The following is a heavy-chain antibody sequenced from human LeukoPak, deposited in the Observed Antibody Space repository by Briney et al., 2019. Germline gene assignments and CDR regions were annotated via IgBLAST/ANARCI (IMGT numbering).Heavy chain of an antibody. CDR1: GFTFSSCA. Sequence: PGGSLRLSCAASGFTFSSCAMSWVRQAPGKGLEWVSGISGGGGSTYYTDSVRGRFTISRDNSKNTLYLQMNSLRAEDTAKYCCAKGSGRQFDYWGQGTLVTVSS. J-gene: IGHJ4*02. CDR3: AKGSGRQFDY. V-gene: IGHV3-23*01. CDR2: ISGGGGST. D-gene: IGHD3-10*01.